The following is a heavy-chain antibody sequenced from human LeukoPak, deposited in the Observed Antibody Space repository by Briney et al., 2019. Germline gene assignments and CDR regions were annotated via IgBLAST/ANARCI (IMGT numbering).Heavy chain of an antibody. D-gene: IGHD3-3*01. V-gene: IGHV4-39*01. CDR1: GGSISSSSYY. Sequence: SETLSLTCTVSGGSISSSSYYWGWIRQPPGKGLEWIGSIYYSGSTHYNPSLKSRVTISVDTSKNQYSLKLSSVTAADTAVYYCARGDFWSGYQRNWFDPWGQGTLVTVSS. CDR2: IYYSGST. J-gene: IGHJ5*02. CDR3: ARGDFWSGYQRNWFDP.